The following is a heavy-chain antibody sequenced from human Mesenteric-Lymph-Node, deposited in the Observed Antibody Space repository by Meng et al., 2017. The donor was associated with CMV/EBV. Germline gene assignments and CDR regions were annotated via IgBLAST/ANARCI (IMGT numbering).Heavy chain of an antibody. Sequence: SVTVSCKASGGTFSSYAISWVRQAPGQGREWMGGIIPSFGTANYAQKFQGRVTITTDESTSTAYMDLSSLRSEDTAVYYCARTSQGQLEGDAFDIWGQGTMVTVSS. CDR1: GGTFSSYA. CDR3: ARTSQGQLEGDAFDI. J-gene: IGHJ3*02. CDR2: IIPSFGTA. D-gene: IGHD6-6*01. V-gene: IGHV1-69*05.